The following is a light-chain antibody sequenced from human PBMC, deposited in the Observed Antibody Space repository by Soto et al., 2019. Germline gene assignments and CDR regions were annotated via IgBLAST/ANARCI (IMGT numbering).Light chain of an antibody. Sequence: EIVLPQSPATLSLSPGESSTLSCRASQSVSSYLAWYQQKPGQAPRLLIYGASNRATGIPDRFSGSGSGTDFTLTISRLEPEDFAVYYRQQYGSSGTVGQGTKVDIK. CDR2: GAS. CDR1: QSVSSY. J-gene: IGKJ1*01. V-gene: IGKV3-20*01. CDR3: QQYGSSGT.